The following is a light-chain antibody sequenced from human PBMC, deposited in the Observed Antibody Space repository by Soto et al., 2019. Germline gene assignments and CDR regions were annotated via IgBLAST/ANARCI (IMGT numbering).Light chain of an antibody. CDR3: HQSSSTPLT. CDR2: DPS. V-gene: IGKV1-39*01. CDR1: QSVFNH. J-gene: IGKJ4*01. Sequence: DVQMTQSPSSLSASVGDSVTITCRASQSVFNHLSWFQQRPEKGPKLLIYDPSSLHAGVASRFSGSVYGTDFTLTSSTVQPEDSAIYYCHQSSSTPLTFCGGTRVELK.